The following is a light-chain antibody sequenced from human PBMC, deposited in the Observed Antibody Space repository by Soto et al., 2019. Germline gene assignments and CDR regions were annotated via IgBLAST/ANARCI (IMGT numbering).Light chain of an antibody. CDR3: QQRSNWPPIT. V-gene: IGKV3-11*01. CDR1: PSAGNF. Sequence: ILLTQSPATLSLSPGERATLSCRASPSAGNFLAWYQQKPGQAPRLLIYDASNRATGIPARFSGSGSGTDFPLTISSLEPEDFAVYYCQQRSNWPPITFGQGTRLEIK. J-gene: IGKJ5*01. CDR2: DAS.